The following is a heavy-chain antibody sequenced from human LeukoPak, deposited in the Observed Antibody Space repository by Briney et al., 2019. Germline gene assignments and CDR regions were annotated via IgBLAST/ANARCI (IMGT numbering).Heavy chain of an antibody. CDR2: INPNSGGT. CDR1: GYTFTGYY. V-gene: IGHV1-2*02. Sequence: ASVKVSCKASGYTFTGYYMHWVRQAPGQGLEWMGWINPNSGGTNYAQKFQGRVTMTRDTSISTAYMELSRLRSDDTAVYYCARVCRYYDILTGFRYWGQGTLVTVSS. D-gene: IGHD3-9*01. CDR3: ARVCRYYDILTGFRY. J-gene: IGHJ4*02.